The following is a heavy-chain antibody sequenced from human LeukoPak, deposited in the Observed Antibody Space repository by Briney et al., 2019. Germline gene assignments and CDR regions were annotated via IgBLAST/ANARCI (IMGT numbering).Heavy chain of an antibody. D-gene: IGHD3-22*01. Sequence: GGSLRLSCAASGITFNSQTMSWVRQAPGKGREGVATISGTSGSTNYADSVKGRCTISRDTSKNTLFLQMNSLRAEDTAISYCAKKTHGSGYHPFDYWGQGTLVTVSS. CDR3: AKKTHGSGYHPFDY. CDR2: ISGTSGST. J-gene: IGHJ4*02. V-gene: IGHV3-23*01. CDR1: GITFNSQT.